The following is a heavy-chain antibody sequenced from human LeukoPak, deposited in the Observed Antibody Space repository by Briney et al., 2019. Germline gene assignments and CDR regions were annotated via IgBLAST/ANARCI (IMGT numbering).Heavy chain of an antibody. CDR1: GFTFSSYA. V-gene: IGHV3-30-3*01. J-gene: IGHJ4*02. CDR3: ARKSPGEGDYFDY. D-gene: IGHD1-1*01. CDR2: ISYDGSNK. Sequence: GGSPRLSCAASGFTFSSYAMHWVRQAPGKGLEWVAVISYDGSNKYYADSVKGRFTISRDNSKNTLYLQMNSLRAEDTAVYYCARKSPGEGDYFDYWGQGTLVTVSS.